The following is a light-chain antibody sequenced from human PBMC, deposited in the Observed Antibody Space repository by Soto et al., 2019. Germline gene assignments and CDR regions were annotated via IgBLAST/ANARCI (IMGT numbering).Light chain of an antibody. V-gene: IGKV1-5*03. CDR2: KAS. CDR3: QRYKGYSEA. J-gene: IGKJ1*01. Sequence: DIQMTQSPSTLSGSVGDRVTITCRASQTISSWLAWYQQKPGKAPKLLIYKASTLKSGVPSRFSGSGSGTEFTLTISSLQPDDYATDYCQRYKGYSEAFG. CDR1: QTISSW.